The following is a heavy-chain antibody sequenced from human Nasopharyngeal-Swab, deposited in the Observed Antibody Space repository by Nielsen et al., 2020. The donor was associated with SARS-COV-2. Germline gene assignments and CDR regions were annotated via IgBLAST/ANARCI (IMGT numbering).Heavy chain of an antibody. D-gene: IGHD3-10*01. CDR3: ARAPDYGSGSYYFLSQYYYYGMDV. Sequence: SETLSLTCAVYGGSFSGHYWSWIRQPPGKGLEWIGEINHSGSTNYNPSLKSRVTISVDTSKNQFSLKLSSVTAADTAVYYCARAPDYGSGSYYFLSQYYYYGMDVWGQGTTVTVSS. V-gene: IGHV4-34*01. J-gene: IGHJ6*02. CDR2: INHSGST. CDR1: GGSFSGHY.